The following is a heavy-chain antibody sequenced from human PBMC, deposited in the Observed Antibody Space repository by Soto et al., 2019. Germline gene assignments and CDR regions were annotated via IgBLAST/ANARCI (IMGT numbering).Heavy chain of an antibody. CDR2: INHSGST. CDR3: ARGGAYYDFWSGFGPMDV. D-gene: IGHD3-3*01. J-gene: IGHJ6*02. Sequence: PSETLSLTCAVYGGSFSGYYWSWIRQPPGKGLEWIGEINHSGSTNYNPSLKSRVTISVDTSRNQFSLKLSSVTAADTAVYYCARGGAYYDFWSGFGPMDVWGQGTTVTVSS. V-gene: IGHV4-34*01. CDR1: GGSFSGYY.